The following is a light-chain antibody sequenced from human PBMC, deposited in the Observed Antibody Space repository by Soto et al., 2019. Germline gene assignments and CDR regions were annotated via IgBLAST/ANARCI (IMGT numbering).Light chain of an antibody. CDR3: QHYDSFWS. J-gene: IGKJ1*01. Sequence: QMTQSPSTLSASIGDRVTITCRASQSVDSRLAWYQQKPGKAPKLLVYDASTLETGVPSRFSGSGSGAEFTLTITGLQPEYIATYSCQHYDSFWSFGQGTKVEIK. CDR2: DAS. CDR1: QSVDSR. V-gene: IGKV1-5*01.